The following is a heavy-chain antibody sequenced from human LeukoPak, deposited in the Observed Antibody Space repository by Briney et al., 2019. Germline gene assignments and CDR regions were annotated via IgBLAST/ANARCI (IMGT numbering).Heavy chain of an antibody. D-gene: IGHD5-24*01. V-gene: IGHV3-11*01. Sequence: GSLRLSCAASGFTFSDYYMSWIRQAPGKGLEWVSYISSSGSTIYYADSVKGRFTISRDNAKNSLYLQMNSLRAEDTAVYYCASLRDGYNYFVDYWGQGTLVTVSS. J-gene: IGHJ4*02. CDR2: ISSSGSTI. CDR1: GFTFSDYY. CDR3: ASLRDGYNYFVDY.